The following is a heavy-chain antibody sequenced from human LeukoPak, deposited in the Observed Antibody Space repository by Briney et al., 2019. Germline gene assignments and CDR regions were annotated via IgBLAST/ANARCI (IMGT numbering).Heavy chain of an antibody. J-gene: IGHJ6*02. D-gene: IGHD3-10*01. CDR3: ARVGSAIYYYYGMGV. CDR2: IYYSGST. Sequence: SETLSLTCTVSGGSISSYYWSWIRQPPGKGLEWIGYIYYSGSTNYNPSLKSRVTISVDTSKNQFSLKLSSVTAADTAVYYCARVGSAIYYYYGMGVWGQGTTVTVSS. V-gene: IGHV4-59*01. CDR1: GGSISSYY.